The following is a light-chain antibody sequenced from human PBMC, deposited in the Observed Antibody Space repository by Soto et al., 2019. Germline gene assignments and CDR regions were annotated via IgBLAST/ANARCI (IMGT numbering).Light chain of an antibody. CDR2: GNT. J-gene: IGLJ2*01. CDR1: SSNIGSGND. V-gene: IGLV1-40*01. CDR3: QSSDTSLSGSRI. Sequence: QSVLPQPPSVSGAPGQRVTISCAGGSSNIGSGNDVQWYQQLPGTAPKLLIDGNTNQPSGVPDRFSGSKSDTSAALAISGLQAEDEAEYYCQSSDTSLSGSRIFGGGTQLTVL.